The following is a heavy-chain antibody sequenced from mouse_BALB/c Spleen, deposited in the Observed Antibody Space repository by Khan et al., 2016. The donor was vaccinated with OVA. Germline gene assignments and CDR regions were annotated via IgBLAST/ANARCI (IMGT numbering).Heavy chain of an antibody. V-gene: IGHV1-7*01. D-gene: IGHD1-1*01. J-gene: IGHJ3*01. CDR1: GYTFTNYW. CDR2: IDPTTGYT. CDR3: TSHGRSYTWVCY. Sequence: QVQLQQSGAELAKPGASVKMSCKASGYTFTNYWMHWVKQRPGQGLEWIGYIDPTTGYTEYNQKFKDKATLTADKSSSTAYMQLSSLTSEDPAVYYCTSHGRSYTWVCYWGQGTPVTVSA.